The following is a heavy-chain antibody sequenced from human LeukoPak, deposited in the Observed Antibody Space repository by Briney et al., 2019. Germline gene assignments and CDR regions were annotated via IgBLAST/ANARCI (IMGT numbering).Heavy chain of an antibody. V-gene: IGHV4-39*01. CDR2: IHYSGST. Sequence: PSETLSLTCTVSDGSISSGSYYWGWIRQPPGKGLEWIANIHYSGSTYYNPSLKSRLTISVDTSKNQFSLKLSSVTAGDTAVYYCASQEYSSGWSYYYGMDVWGQGTTVTVSS. J-gene: IGHJ6*02. CDR1: DGSISSGSYY. CDR3: ASQEYSSGWSYYYGMDV. D-gene: IGHD6-19*01.